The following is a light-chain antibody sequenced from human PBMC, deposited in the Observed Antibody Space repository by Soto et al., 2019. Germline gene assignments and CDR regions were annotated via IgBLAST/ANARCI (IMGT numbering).Light chain of an antibody. Sequence: EIELTQSPATLSLSPGERATLSCRASQSVSSFLVWYQQKPGQAPRLLIYDAVNRVTGIPARFSGSGSGTDFTLTISSLEPEDFAVYYCQHRSNWPRITFGGGTKVDIK. CDR1: QSVSSF. J-gene: IGKJ4*01. V-gene: IGKV3-11*01. CDR2: DAV. CDR3: QHRSNWPRIT.